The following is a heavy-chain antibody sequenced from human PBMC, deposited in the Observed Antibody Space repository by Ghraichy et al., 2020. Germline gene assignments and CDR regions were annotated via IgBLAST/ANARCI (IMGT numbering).Heavy chain of an antibody. Sequence: LTCAASGFTFNMYGMNWVRQAPGKGLEWVSYISVTSNTRYYADSVKGRFSISRDNAKNSLYLQMNSLRDEDTAMYYCARGGGRGYCSGSSCLSIDYWGQGTLVIVSS. D-gene: IGHD2-15*01. CDR1: GFTFNMYG. V-gene: IGHV3-48*02. CDR2: ISVTSNTR. J-gene: IGHJ4*02. CDR3: ARGGGRGYCSGSSCLSIDY.